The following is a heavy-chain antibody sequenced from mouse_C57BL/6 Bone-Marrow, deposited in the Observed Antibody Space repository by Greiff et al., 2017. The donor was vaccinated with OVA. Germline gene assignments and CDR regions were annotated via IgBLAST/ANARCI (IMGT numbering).Heavy chain of an antibody. J-gene: IGHJ4*01. Sequence: QVQLQQPGAELVKPGASVKMSCKASGYTFTSYWITWVKQRPGQGLEWIGDIYPGSGSTNYNEKFKSKATLTVDTSSSTAYMQLSSLTSEDSAVYYGAREFAYYLYYYAMDYWGQGTSVTVSS. V-gene: IGHV1-55*01. CDR1: GYTFTSYW. CDR3: AREFAYYLYYYAMDY. D-gene: IGHD2-10*01. CDR2: IYPGSGST.